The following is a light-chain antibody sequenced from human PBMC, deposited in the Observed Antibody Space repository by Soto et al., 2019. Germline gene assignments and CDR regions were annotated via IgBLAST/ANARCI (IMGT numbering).Light chain of an antibody. J-gene: IGKJ1*01. CDR1: QSVNSN. CDR2: GAS. CDR3: QEYNTWPWT. Sequence: THEPSSLCVSAGGRATLSCRASQSVNSNLAWYQQKLGQAPRVLIFGASTRATSIPARFSGSGSGTEFSLTINSLQSEDFAVYYCQEYNTWPWTFGQGSKVAI. V-gene: IGKV3-15*01.